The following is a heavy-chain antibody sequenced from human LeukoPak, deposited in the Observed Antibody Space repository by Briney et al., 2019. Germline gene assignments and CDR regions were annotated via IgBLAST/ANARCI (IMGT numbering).Heavy chain of an antibody. CDR2: IYSGGST. D-gene: IGHD2-2*01. CDR1: GFTVSSNY. CDR3: ARDRGRYCSSTCCYGYYFDY. Sequence: GGSLRLSCAASGFTVSSNYMSWVRQAPGKGLEWVSVIYSGGSTYYADSVKGRFTISRDNSKNTLYLQMNSLRAEDTAVYYCARDRGRYCSSTCCYGYYFDYWGQGTLVTVSS. J-gene: IGHJ4*02. V-gene: IGHV3-53*01.